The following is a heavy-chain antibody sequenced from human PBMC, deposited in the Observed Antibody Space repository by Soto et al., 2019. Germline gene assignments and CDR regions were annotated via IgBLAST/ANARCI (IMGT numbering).Heavy chain of an antibody. CDR2: IVPVVGIS. V-gene: IGHV1-69*04. Sequence: QVQLVQSGAEVKKPGSSVKVSCKASGGTLSRYAISWVRQAPGQGLEWMGRIVPVVGISNYAPKFQGRDTIIADKSTSTVYMELRSLRSDDTAVYYCARALEDYGNAARDYWGQGTLVTVSS. CDR3: ARALEDYGNAARDY. J-gene: IGHJ4*02. D-gene: IGHD4-17*01. CDR1: GGTLSRYA.